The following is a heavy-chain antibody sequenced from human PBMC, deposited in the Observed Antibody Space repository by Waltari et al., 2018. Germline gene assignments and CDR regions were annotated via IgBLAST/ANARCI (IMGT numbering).Heavy chain of an antibody. D-gene: IGHD5-12*01. V-gene: IGHV3-9*01. CDR3: AKVGEMATGWGYYGMDV. CDR2: ISGNSGSI. J-gene: IGHJ6*02. CDR1: GFTFDDYA. Sequence: EVQLVESGGGLVQPGRSLRLCCAASGFTFDDYALHGVRQGPGKGLEWVSGISGNSGSIGYADSVKGRFTISRDNAKNSLYLQMNSLRAEDTALYYCAKVGEMATGWGYYGMDVWGQGTTVTVSS.